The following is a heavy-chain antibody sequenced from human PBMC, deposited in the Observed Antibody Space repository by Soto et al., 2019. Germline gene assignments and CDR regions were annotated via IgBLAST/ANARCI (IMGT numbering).Heavy chain of an antibody. J-gene: IGHJ4*02. D-gene: IGHD2-15*01. Sequence: EVQLLESGGGLVQPGGSLRLSCAASGFTFSSYAMSWVRQAPGKGLEWVSAISGSGGSTYYADSVKGRFTISRDSSKNTLYLQMNSLRAEDTAVYYCAKNPPFLPYCSGGSCYNDYWGQGTLVTVSS. CDR1: GFTFSSYA. V-gene: IGHV3-23*01. CDR3: AKNPPFLPYCSGGSCYNDY. CDR2: ISGSGGST.